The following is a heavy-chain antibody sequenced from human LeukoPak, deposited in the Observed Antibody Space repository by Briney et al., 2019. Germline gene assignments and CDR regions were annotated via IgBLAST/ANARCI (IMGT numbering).Heavy chain of an antibody. CDR2: IYSGGST. J-gene: IGHJ4*02. CDR3: ARVDGGSCFDY. Sequence: GGSLRLSCAASGFTVSSNYMSWVRQAPGKGLEWVSVIYSGGSTYYADSVKGRFTISRDNSKNTLYLQMNSLRAEDTAVYYCARVDGGSCFDYWGQGTLVTVSS. CDR1: GFTVSSNY. V-gene: IGHV3-66*01. D-gene: IGHD2-15*01.